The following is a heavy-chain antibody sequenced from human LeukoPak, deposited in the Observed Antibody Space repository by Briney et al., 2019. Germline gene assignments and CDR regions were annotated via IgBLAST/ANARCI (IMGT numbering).Heavy chain of an antibody. J-gene: IGHJ4*02. CDR1: GFTFSSYG. CDR3: ARDQDYSNHGLDY. D-gene: IGHD4-4*01. V-gene: IGHV3-33*01. Sequence: GGSLRLSCAASGFTFSSYGMPWVRQAPGKGLEWVAVIWYDGSNKYYADSVKGRFTISRDNSKNTLYLQMNSLRAEDTAVYYCARDQDYSNHGLDYWGQGTLVTVSS. CDR2: IWYDGSNK.